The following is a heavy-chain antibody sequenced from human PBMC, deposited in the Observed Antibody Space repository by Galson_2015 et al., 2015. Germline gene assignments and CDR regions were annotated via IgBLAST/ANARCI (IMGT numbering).Heavy chain of an antibody. J-gene: IGHJ4*02. CDR1: GFTFSSYS. D-gene: IGHD2-2*01. Sequence: SLRLSCAASGFTFSSYSMNWVRQAPGKGLEWVSSISSSSSYIYYADSVKGRFTISRDNAKNSLYLQMNSLRAEDTAVYYCARAKYQLLMGGFDYWGQGTLVTVSS. CDR3: ARAKYQLLMGGFDY. CDR2: ISSSSSYI. V-gene: IGHV3-21*01.